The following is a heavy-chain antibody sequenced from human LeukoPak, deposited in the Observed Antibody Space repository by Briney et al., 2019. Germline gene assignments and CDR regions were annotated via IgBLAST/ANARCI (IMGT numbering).Heavy chain of an antibody. CDR3: ARDHYYDSSGYFDY. J-gene: IGHJ4*02. Sequence: GASVKVSCKASGYTFTGYNMQWLRQAPGQGLEWMGWINPNSGGTNYAQKFQGRVTMTRDTSISTAYMELSRLRSDDTAVYYCARDHYYDSSGYFDYWGQGTLVTVSS. CDR2: INPNSGGT. D-gene: IGHD3-22*01. V-gene: IGHV1-2*02. CDR1: GYTFTGYN.